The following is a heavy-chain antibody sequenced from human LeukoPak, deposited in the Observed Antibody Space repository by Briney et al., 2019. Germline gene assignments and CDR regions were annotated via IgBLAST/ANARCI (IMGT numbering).Heavy chain of an antibody. CDR1: GGTFSSYA. J-gene: IGHJ5*02. CDR3: ARDFMSAGTAFDP. CDR2: INPNSGGT. D-gene: IGHD6-19*01. Sequence: GSSVKVSCKASGGTFSSYAISWVRQAPGQGLEWMGWINPNSGGTNYAQKFQGRVTMTRDTSISTAYMELSRLRSDDTAVYYCARDFMSAGTAFDPWGQGTLVTVSS. V-gene: IGHV1-2*02.